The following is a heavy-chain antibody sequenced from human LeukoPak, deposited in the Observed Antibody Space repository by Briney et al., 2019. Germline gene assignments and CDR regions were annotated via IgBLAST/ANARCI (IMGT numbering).Heavy chain of an antibody. V-gene: IGHV4-39*07. D-gene: IGHD3-22*01. CDR1: GGSISSSSYY. CDR2: IDYSGST. J-gene: IGHJ4*02. CDR3: ARDRKFGSYDSSGYYSALYS. Sequence: ASETLSLTCTVSGGSISSSSYYWGWIRQPPGKGLEWIGSIDYSGSTYYSPSLKSRVTISVDTSKNQFSLRLGSVTAADTAVYYCARDRKFGSYDSSGYYSALYSWGQGTLVTVSS.